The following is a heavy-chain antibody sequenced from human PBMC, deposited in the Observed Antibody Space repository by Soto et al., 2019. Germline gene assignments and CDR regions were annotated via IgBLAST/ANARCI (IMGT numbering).Heavy chain of an antibody. CDR3: ARSDWFDP. J-gene: IGHJ5*02. CDR2: IKNDGSVT. CDR1: GIRISDYW. Sequence: GGSLRLSCAASGIRISDYWMSWVRQVPGKGPEWVSRIKNDGSVTSYAASVKGRFSISRDNAKNTLYLQMNSLRAEDTAVYYCARSDWFDPWGQGTLVTVSS. V-gene: IGHV3-74*01.